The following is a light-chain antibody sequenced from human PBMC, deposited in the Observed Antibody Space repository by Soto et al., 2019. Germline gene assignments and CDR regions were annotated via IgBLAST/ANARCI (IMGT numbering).Light chain of an antibody. Sequence: IQLTQSPSSVSASVGDSVTITCRASQDISSWLAWYQQKPGKAPNLLIYAASSLQSGVPSRFSGSGSGTEFTLTISSLQPEDIATYYCQQNNSFSWTFGQGTKV. CDR1: QDISSW. V-gene: IGKV1-12*01. CDR2: AAS. CDR3: QQNNSFSWT. J-gene: IGKJ1*01.